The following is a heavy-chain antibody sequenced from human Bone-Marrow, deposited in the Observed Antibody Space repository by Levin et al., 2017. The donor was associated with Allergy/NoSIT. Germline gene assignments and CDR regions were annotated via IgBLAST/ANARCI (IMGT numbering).Heavy chain of an antibody. D-gene: IGHD2-15*01. CDR3: ARDVVVVAATRHRARPPYYYYYYYMDV. V-gene: IGHV3-7*03. J-gene: IGHJ6*03. CDR2: IKQDGSEK. Sequence: GESLKISCAASGFTFSSYWMSWVRQAPGKGLEWVANIKQDGSEKYYVDSVKGRFTISRDNAKNSLYLQMNSLRAEDTAVYYCARDVVVVAATRHRARPPYYYYYYYMDVWGKGTTVTVSS. CDR1: GFTFSSYW.